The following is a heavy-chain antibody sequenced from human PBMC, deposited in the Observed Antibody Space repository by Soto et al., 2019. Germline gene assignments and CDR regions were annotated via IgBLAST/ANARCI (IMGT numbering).Heavy chain of an antibody. CDR2: ISYGGSNK. D-gene: IGHD2-2*01. CDR3: AKDNCISTSCYRLYNWFDP. CDR1: GFTFSSYG. V-gene: IGHV3-30*18. Sequence: QVQLVESGGGVVQPGRSLRLSCAASGFTFSSYGMHWVRQAPGKGLEWVAVISYGGSNKYYADSVKGRFTISRDNYKNALYLQMNNLRAEDTAVYYCAKDNCISTSCYRLYNWFDPWGQGTLVTVSS. J-gene: IGHJ5*02.